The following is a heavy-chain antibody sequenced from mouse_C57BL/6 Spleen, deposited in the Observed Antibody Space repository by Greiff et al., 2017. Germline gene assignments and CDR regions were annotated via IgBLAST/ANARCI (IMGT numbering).Heavy chain of an antibody. CDR1: GYTFTSYW. D-gene: IGHD2-5*01. CDR2: IYPGNSDT. CDR3: TGAYYSNYEGGMDY. V-gene: IGHV1-5*01. J-gene: IGHJ4*01. Sequence: EVQLQESGTVLARPGASVKMSCKTSGYTFTSYWMHWVKQRPGPGLEWIGAIYPGNSDTSYNQKFTGKANLTAVTSASTAYMELSSLTNEDTAVYDCTGAYYSNYEGGMDYWGQGTTVTVSS.